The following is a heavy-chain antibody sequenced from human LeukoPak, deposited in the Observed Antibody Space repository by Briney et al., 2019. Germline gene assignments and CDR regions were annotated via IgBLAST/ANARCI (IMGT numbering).Heavy chain of an antibody. J-gene: IGHJ4*02. Sequence: GGSLRLSRAASGFTFSSYWMSWVRQAPGKGLEWVSSISSSSSYIYYADSVKGRFTISRDNAKNSLYLQMNSLRAEDTAVYYCARGGNYYDSSGYYSGDYWGQGTLVTVSS. CDR2: ISSSSSYI. CDR3: ARGGNYYDSSGYYSGDY. CDR1: GFTFSSYW. D-gene: IGHD3-22*01. V-gene: IGHV3-21*01.